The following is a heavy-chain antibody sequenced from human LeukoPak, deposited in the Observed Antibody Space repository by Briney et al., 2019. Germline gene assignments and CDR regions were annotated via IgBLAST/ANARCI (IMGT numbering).Heavy chain of an antibody. CDR2: IYPDDSDA. Sequence: GESLKISCKGSGYSFTSYWIGWVRQMPGKGLEWMGIIYPDDSDAKYSPSFQGQVTISADKSISTAYLQWSSLKASDTAMYYCARLAFCTNAVCFSNYYYSMDVWGRGTTVTVSS. J-gene: IGHJ6*03. CDR1: GYSFTSYW. CDR3: ARLAFCTNAVCFSNYYYSMDV. V-gene: IGHV5-51*01. D-gene: IGHD2-8*01.